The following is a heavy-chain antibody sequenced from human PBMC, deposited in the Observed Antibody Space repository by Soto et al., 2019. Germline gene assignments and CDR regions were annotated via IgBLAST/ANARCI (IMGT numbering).Heavy chain of an antibody. CDR2: ISSSSSYI. D-gene: IGHD6-6*01. J-gene: IGHJ6*02. CDR1: GFTFSSYS. CDR3: ARDREQLPPYYYYYGMDV. V-gene: IGHV3-21*01. Sequence: EVQLVESGGGLVKPGGSLRLSCAASGFTFSSYSMNWVRQAPGKGLEWVSSISSSSSYIYYADSVKGRFTISRDNAKNSLYRQMNSLRAEDTAVYYCARDREQLPPYYYYYGMDVWGQGTTVTVSS.